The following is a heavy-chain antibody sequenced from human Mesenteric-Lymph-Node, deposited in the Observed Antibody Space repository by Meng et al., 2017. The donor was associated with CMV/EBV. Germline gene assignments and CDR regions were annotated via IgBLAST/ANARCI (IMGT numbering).Heavy chain of an antibody. Sequence: GPLSSTCTAPGGPTISGDHFWSWIRQPPGKGLEWIGIIFYNGGNTYYHPSLKSRVTISVDTSRNQVSLKLRSVAAADTGVYYCARHTAGVVVDYWGQGTLVTVSS. CDR1: GGPTISGDHF. CDR2: IFYNGGNT. V-gene: IGHV4-39*01. D-gene: IGHD2-15*01. J-gene: IGHJ4*02. CDR3: ARHTAGVVVDY.